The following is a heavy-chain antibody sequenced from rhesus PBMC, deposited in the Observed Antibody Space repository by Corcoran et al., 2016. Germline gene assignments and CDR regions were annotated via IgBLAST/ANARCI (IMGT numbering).Heavy chain of an antibody. D-gene: IGHD6-25*01. V-gene: IGHV4-80*01. CDR1: GDSFSSHW. J-gene: IGHJ4*01. CDR2: IAGDNGNT. Sequence: QVQLQESGPGLVRPSETLSLTCAVSGDSFSSHWWSWVRQPPGKELEWIGEIAGDNGNTTCNPSLKCRVTISKDASQDQLSLRLHSLTAADTAVYYCKRAAGRADGPFFDPWGQGVLVTVSS. CDR3: KRAAGRADGPFFDP.